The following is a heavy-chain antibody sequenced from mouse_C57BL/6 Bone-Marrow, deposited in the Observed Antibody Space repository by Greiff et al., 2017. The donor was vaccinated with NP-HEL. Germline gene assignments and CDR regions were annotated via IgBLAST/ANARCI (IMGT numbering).Heavy chain of an antibody. CDR1: GYTFTSYW. J-gene: IGHJ2*01. D-gene: IGHD2-1*01. V-gene: IGHV1-64*01. CDR2: IHPNSGST. CDR3: ARKGIYYGNYNFDY. Sequence: QVQLQQPGAELVKPGASVKLSCKASGYTFTSYWMHWVKQRPGQGLEWIGMIHPNSGSTNYNEKFKSKATLTVDKSSSTAYMQLSSMTSEGSAVYYCARKGIYYGNYNFDYWGQGTTLTVSS.